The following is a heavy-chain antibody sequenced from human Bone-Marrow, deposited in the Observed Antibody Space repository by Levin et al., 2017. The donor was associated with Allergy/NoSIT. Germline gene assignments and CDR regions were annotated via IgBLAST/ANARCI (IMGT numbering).Heavy chain of an antibody. CDR2: IDDRGST. D-gene: IGHD2-21*02. J-gene: IGHJ3*02. Sequence: SQTLSLTCAVSGDSISSGGYYWNWIRQHPGKGLEWIGNIDDRGSTYYNPSLKSRITISVDTSKNQFSLKLSSVTAADTAVYYCASRYCGGDCGAFDIWGQGTMVTVSS. V-gene: IGHV4-31*11. CDR3: ASRYCGGDCGAFDI. CDR1: GDSISSGGYY.